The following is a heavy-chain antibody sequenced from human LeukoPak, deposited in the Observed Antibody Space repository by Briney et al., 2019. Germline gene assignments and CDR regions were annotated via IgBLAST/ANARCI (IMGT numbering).Heavy chain of an antibody. V-gene: IGHV3-64*01. Sequence: HTGGSLRLSCAASGFTFSSYAMHWVRQAPGKGLEYVSAISSNGGSTHYANSVKGRFTISRDNSKNTLYLQMGSLRAEDMAVYYCARDSGAVAGTEFDYWGQGTLVTVSS. CDR2: ISSNGGST. D-gene: IGHD6-19*01. CDR1: GFTFSSYA. J-gene: IGHJ4*02. CDR3: ARDSGAVAGTEFDY.